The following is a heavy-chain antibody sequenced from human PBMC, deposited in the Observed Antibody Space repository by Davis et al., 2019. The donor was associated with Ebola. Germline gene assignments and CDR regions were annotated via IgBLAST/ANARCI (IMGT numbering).Heavy chain of an antibody. V-gene: IGHV1-46*01. CDR1: AYTFTTYY. CDR2: INPSGGST. J-gene: IGHJ6*02. Sequence: ASVKVSCKASAYTFTTYYMHWVRQAPGQGLEWMGIINPSGGSTSYAQKFQGRVTMTRDTSTSTVYMELSSLRSEDTAVYYCTRLGVAARGMDVWGQGTTVTVSS. CDR3: TRLGVAARGMDV. D-gene: IGHD2-15*01.